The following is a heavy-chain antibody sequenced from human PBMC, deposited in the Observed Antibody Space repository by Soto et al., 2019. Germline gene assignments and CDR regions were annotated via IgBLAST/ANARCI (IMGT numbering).Heavy chain of an antibody. CDR3: ASRSGPLPYYFDY. CDR2: ISASKGNT. J-gene: IGHJ4*02. V-gene: IGHV1-18*03. D-gene: IGHD1-26*01. CDR1: GFTFTNYG. Sequence: XSVKVSCKASGFTFTNYGITWVRQAPGQGLEWMGWISASKGNTNYAQKFQGRVTMTTDTSTSTAYMELRSLRSDDMAVYYCASRSGPLPYYFDYWRQGTQVTGSS.